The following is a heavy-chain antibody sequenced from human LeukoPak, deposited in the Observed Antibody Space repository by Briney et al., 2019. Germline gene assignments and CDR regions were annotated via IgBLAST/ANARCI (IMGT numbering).Heavy chain of an antibody. CDR2: ISSSGSYI. J-gene: IGHJ4*02. V-gene: IGHV3-21*01. CDR1: GFTFSSYS. D-gene: IGHD3-22*01. Sequence: GGSLRLSCAASGFTFSSYSMNWVRQAPGKGLGWVSSISSSGSYIYYADSVKGRFTISRDNAKNSLYLQMNSLRAEDTAVYYCASDRNYYESSGYLDYWGQGTLVTVSS. CDR3: ASDRNYYESSGYLDY.